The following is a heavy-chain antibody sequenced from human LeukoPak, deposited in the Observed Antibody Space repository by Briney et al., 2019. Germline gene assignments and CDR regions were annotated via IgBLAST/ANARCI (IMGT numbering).Heavy chain of an antibody. D-gene: IGHD6-13*01. CDR1: GFTFSSHA. CDR2: ISYDGSNK. CDR3: AREQAAGLYYYYYYGMDV. V-gene: IGHV3-30-3*01. J-gene: IGHJ6*02. Sequence: GGSLRLSCAASGFTFSSHAMHWVRQAPGKGLEWVAVISYDGSNKYYADSVKSRFTISRDNSKNTLYLQMNSLRAEDTAVYYCAREQAAGLYYYYYYGMDVWGQGTTVTVSS.